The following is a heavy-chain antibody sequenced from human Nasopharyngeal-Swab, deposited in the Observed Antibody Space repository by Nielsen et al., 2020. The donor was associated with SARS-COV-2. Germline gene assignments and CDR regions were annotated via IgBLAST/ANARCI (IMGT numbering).Heavy chain of an antibody. Sequence: SETLSLTCTVSGGSISSYYWSWIRQPAGKGLEWIGRIYTSGSTNYNPPLKSRVTMSVDTSKNQFSLKLSSVTAADTAVYYCARGTYYYDSSGPAFDYWGQGTLVTVSS. CDR2: IYTSGST. J-gene: IGHJ4*02. CDR3: ARGTYYYDSSGPAFDY. D-gene: IGHD3-22*01. V-gene: IGHV4-4*07. CDR1: GGSISSYY.